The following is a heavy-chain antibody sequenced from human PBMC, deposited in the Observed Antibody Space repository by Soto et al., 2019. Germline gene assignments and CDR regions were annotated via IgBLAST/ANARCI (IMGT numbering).Heavy chain of an antibody. CDR3: ARDRILRFLEWWGEFDP. CDR2: INPNSGGT. CDR1: GYTFTDYY. Sequence: ASVKVSCKDSGYTFTDYYMHWVRQAPGQGLEWMGWINPNSGGTNYAQKFQGRVTMTRDTSISTAYMELSRLRADDTAVYYCARDRILRFLEWWGEFDPWGQGTLVTVSS. J-gene: IGHJ5*02. D-gene: IGHD3-3*01. V-gene: IGHV1-2*02.